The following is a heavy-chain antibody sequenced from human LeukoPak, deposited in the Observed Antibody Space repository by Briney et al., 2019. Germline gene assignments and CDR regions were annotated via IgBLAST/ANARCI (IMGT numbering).Heavy chain of an antibody. D-gene: IGHD6-19*01. V-gene: IGHV3-23*01. CDR1: GFAFSSYA. CDR2: ISGSGGRT. CDR3: AKALVQWLARCFDY. Sequence: GGSLRLSCAASGFAFSSYAMSWVRQAPGKGLEWVSAISGSGGRTYYADSVKGRFTISRDNSKNTLYLQMNSLRAEDTAVYYCAKALVQWLARCFDYWGQGTLVTVSS. J-gene: IGHJ4*02.